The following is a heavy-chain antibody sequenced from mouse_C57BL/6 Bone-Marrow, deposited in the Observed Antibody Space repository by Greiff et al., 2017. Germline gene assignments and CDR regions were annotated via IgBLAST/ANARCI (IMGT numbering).Heavy chain of an antibody. CDR1: GFSLTSYG. J-gene: IGHJ3*01. CDR2: IWRGGST. D-gene: IGHD1-1*01. CDR3: AKGPYYYGRSLAY. V-gene: IGHV2-5*01. Sequence: VQLVESGPGLVQPSQSLSITCTVSGFSLTSYGVHWVRQSPGKGLEWLGVIWRGGSTDYNAAFMSRLSITKDNSKGQVFFKMNSLQADDTAIYYCAKGPYYYGRSLAYWGQGTLVTVSA.